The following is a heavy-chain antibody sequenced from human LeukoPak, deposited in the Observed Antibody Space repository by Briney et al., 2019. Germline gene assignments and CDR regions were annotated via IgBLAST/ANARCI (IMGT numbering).Heavy chain of an antibody. Sequence: SETLSLTCSVSGGSISSYYWSWIPQPPGKGLEWIGYIYYSGSTNYNPSLKSRVTISVDTSKNQFSLKLSSVTAADTAVYYCARHAPMTTYDYWGQGTLVTVSS. CDR1: GGSISSYY. D-gene: IGHD4-11*01. CDR3: ARHAPMTTYDY. J-gene: IGHJ4*02. V-gene: IGHV4-59*08. CDR2: IYYSGST.